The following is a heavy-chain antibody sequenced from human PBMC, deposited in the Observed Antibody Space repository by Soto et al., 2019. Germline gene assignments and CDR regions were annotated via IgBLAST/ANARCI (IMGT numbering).Heavy chain of an antibody. CDR2: IIPILGIA. J-gene: IGHJ4*02. CDR3: ARAQSKGTATTGY. CDR1: GGTFSSYT. Sequence: QVQLVQSGAEVKKPGSSVKVSCKASGGTFSSYTISWVRQAPGQGLEWMGRIIPILGIANYAQKFQGRVKITADKSTSTAYMELSSLRSEDTAVYYCARAQSKGTATTGYWGQGTLVSVSS. D-gene: IGHD6-25*01. V-gene: IGHV1-69*02.